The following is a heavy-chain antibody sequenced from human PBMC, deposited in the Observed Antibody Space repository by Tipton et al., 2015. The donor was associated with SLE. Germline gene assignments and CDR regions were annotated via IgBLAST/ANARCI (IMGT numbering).Heavy chain of an antibody. J-gene: IGHJ6*03. D-gene: IGHD2-21*01. V-gene: IGHV4-59*01. CDR2: IYYCGST. CDR1: GGSISSYY. CDR3: ASSGGDRYMDV. Sequence: TLSLTCTVSGGSISSYYWSWIRQPPGKGLEWIGYIYYCGSTNYNPSLKSRVTISVDTSKNQFSLKLSSVTAADTAVYYCASSGGDRYMDVWGKGTTVTVSS.